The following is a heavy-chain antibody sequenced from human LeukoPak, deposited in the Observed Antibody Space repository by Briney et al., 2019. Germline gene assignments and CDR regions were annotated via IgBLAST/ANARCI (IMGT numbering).Heavy chain of an antibody. J-gene: IGHJ5*02. Sequence: ASVKVSCKASGYTFTSYDINWVRQATGQGLEWMGWMNPNSGNTGYAQKFQGRVTITRNTSISTAYMELSSLRSEDTAVYCCAREEMTTVTTANWFDPWGQGTLVTVSS. V-gene: IGHV1-8*03. CDR1: GYTFTSYD. CDR2: MNPNSGNT. CDR3: AREEMTTVTTANWFDP. D-gene: IGHD4-17*01.